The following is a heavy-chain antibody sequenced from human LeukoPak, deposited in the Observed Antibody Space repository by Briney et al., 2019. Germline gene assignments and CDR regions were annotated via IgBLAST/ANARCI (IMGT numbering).Heavy chain of an antibody. D-gene: IGHD6-13*01. J-gene: IGHJ6*03. CDR1: GGSISSYY. V-gene: IGHV4-59*01. Sequence: SETLSLTCTVSGGSISSYYWSWIRQPPGKGLEWIGYFYYSGSTNYNPSLKSRVTISVDTSKNQFSLKLSSVTAADTAVYYCARGNYSSSWFYYYYMDVWGKGTTVTVSS. CDR3: ARGNYSSSWFYYYYMDV. CDR2: FYYSGST.